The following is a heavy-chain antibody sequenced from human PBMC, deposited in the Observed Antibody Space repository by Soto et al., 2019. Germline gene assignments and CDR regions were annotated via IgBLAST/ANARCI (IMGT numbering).Heavy chain of an antibody. D-gene: IGHD5-12*01. J-gene: IGHJ4*02. V-gene: IGHV3-9*01. Sequence: EVQLVESGGGLVQPGRSLRLSCAASGFTFDDYAMHWVRQAPGKGLEWVSGISCNSGSIGYAASVKGRFNISRDNAKNSLYLELNSLRAEDTALYYCAKDKGWLPLRTFDYWGQGTLVTVSS. CDR1: GFTFDDYA. CDR3: AKDKGWLPLRTFDY. CDR2: ISCNSGSI.